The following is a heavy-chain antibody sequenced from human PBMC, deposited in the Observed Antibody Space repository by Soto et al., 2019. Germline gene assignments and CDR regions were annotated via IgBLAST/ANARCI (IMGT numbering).Heavy chain of an antibody. CDR3: ARERIRFLEWLSVDC. D-gene: IGHD3-3*01. V-gene: IGHV1-3*01. Sequence: QVQLVQSGAEVKKPGAAVKVSCKASGYTFTSYAIHWVRQAPGQRLAWLGKINGGNGYTKYSQKFQGRVSITRDTSASTAYMEMNRLRSEDTAVYYCARERIRFLEWLSVDCWGQGTLVTVSS. J-gene: IGHJ4*02. CDR1: GYTFTSYA. CDR2: INGGNGYT.